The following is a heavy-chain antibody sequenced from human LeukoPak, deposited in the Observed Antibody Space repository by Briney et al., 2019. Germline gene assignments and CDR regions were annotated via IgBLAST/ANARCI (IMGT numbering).Heavy chain of an antibody. CDR3: ARRYCSSTSCPEDY. CDR1: GFSFRSYA. D-gene: IGHD2-2*01. Sequence: GSLRLSCAASGFSFRSYAMHWVRQAPGKGLEGVAVISHDGSNKYYADSVKGRFTISRDDSKNTLYLQMNSLRAEDTAVYYCARRYCSSTSCPEDYWGQGTLVTVSS. CDR2: ISHDGSNK. J-gene: IGHJ4*02. V-gene: IGHV3-30*04.